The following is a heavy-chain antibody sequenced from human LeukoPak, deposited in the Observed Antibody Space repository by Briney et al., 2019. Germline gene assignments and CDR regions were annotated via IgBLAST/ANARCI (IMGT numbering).Heavy chain of an antibody. CDR3: ARGGSGSYLLDAFDM. J-gene: IGHJ3*02. CDR1: GFTFSSYW. Sequence: PGGSLRLSCTASGFTFSSYWMSWVRQAPGKGLEWVSYITSSGSTTYYADSVKGRFTISRDNAKNSLYLQMNSLRVEDTAVYYCARGGSGSYLLDAFDMWGQGTMVTVSS. CDR2: ITSSGSTT. V-gene: IGHV3-48*03. D-gene: IGHD3-10*01.